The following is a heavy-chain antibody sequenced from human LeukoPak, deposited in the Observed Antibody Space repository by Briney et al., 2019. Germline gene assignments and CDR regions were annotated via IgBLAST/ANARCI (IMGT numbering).Heavy chain of an antibody. CDR3: AKEPDIIVGALGDY. V-gene: IGHV3-23*01. J-gene: IGHJ4*02. CDR2: ISGSGGST. Sequence: PGGSLRLSCAASGFTFSSYAMSWVRQAPGKWLEWVSAISGSGGSTYYADSVKGRFTITRDNSKNTLYLQMNSVRAEDTAVSYCAKEPDIIVGALGDYWGQGTLVTVSS. D-gene: IGHD1-26*01. CDR1: GFTFSSYA.